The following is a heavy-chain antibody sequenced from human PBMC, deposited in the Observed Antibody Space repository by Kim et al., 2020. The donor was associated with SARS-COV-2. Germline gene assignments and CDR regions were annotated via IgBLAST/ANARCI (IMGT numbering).Heavy chain of an antibody. J-gene: IGHJ6*02. Sequence: KGRFTISIDNAKNTLYLQMNSLRAEDTAVYYCAIPYYYDSSGYYYYYGMDVWGQGTTVTVSS. CDR3: AIPYYYDSSGYYYYYGMDV. V-gene: IGHV3-74*01. D-gene: IGHD3-22*01.